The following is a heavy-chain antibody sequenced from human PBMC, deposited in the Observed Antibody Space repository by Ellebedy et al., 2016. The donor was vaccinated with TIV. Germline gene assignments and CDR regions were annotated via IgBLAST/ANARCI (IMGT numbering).Heavy chain of an antibody. J-gene: IGHJ4*02. CDR1: GGSISSSPYH. CDR2: ISYSGGT. CDR3: GWDCCSTSCRGGY. V-gene: IGHV4-39*02. D-gene: IGHD2-2*01. Sequence: MPSETLSLTCTVSGGSISSSPYHWGWIRQPPGKGLEWIGSISYSGGTYYSPSLKSRVTISVDTSKNHFSLKLSSVTAADTAVYYCGWDCCSTSCRGGYWGRGTLVTVSS.